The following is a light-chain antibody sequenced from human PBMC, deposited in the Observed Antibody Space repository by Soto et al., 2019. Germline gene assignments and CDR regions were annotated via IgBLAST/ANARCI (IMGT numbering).Light chain of an antibody. CDR2: ATS. Sequence: QSALTQPAAVSGSPGQSITISCTGTSSDVGNYNLVSWYQQYPGKAPKLMIYATSKRPSGVSNRVSGSKSGDTASLTISGLQAEDEADYYCTSFARGSTLVFGGGTKLTVL. J-gene: IGLJ3*02. V-gene: IGLV2-23*01. CDR3: TSFARGSTLV. CDR1: SSDVGNYNL.